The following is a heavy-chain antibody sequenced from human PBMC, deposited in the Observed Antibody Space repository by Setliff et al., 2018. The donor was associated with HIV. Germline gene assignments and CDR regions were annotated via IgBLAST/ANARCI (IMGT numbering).Heavy chain of an antibody. CDR3: ARAIRDGNSLINWFDP. J-gene: IGHJ5*02. Sequence: PGGSLRLSCAASGFTLSNYAMHWVRQAPGKGLEWVSVISYDGNNKYYADSVKGRFTISRDNSKNTLYLQMNSLRGEDTAVYFCARAIRDGNSLINWFDPWGQGTLVTVSS. CDR2: ISYDGNNK. D-gene: IGHD2-15*01. V-gene: IGHV3-30-3*01. CDR1: GFTLSNYA.